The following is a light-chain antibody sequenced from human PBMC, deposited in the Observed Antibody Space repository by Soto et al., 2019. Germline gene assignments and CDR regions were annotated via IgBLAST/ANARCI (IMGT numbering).Light chain of an antibody. V-gene: IGLV1-40*01. CDR3: HAYDSSLTASV. J-gene: IGLJ1*01. CDR1: SSNIGAGYD. CDR2: GTT. Sequence: QSVLTQTPSVSGAPGQRVTISCTGRSSNIGAGYDVHWYQHLPGTAPKLLIYGTTNRPSGVPDRFSGSKSGISPSLAIPGLQAEDEADYYCHAYDSSLTASVFGAGTKLTVL.